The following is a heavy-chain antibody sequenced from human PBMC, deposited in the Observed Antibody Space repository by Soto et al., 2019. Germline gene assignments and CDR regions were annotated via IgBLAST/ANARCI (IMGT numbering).Heavy chain of an antibody. CDR2: INAGNGNT. J-gene: IGHJ4*02. V-gene: IGHV1-3*01. D-gene: IGHD5-18*01. CDR1: GYTFTSYA. Sequence: ASVKVSCKASGYTFTSYAMHWVRQAPGQRLEWMGWINAGNGNTKYSQKLQGRVTITRDTSASTAYKELSSLRSEDTAVYYCARGLNGYLHYFDYWGQGTPVTSPQ. CDR3: ARGLNGYLHYFDY.